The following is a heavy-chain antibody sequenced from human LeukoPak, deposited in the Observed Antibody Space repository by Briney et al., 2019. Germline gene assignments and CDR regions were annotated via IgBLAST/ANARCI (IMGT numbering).Heavy chain of an antibody. CDR1: GYTFTGYY. Sequence: ASVKVSCKASGYTFTGYYMHWVPQAPGQGLEWMGRINPNSGGTNYAQKFQGRVTMTRDTSISTAYMELSRLRSDDTAVYYCARFSVTIFGVVIIDYWGQGTLVTVSS. D-gene: IGHD3-3*01. V-gene: IGHV1-2*06. CDR2: INPNSGGT. J-gene: IGHJ4*02. CDR3: ARFSVTIFGVVIIDY.